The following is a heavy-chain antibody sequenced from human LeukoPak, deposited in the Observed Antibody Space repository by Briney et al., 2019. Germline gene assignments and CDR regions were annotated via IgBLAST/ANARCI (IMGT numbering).Heavy chain of an antibody. J-gene: IGHJ4*02. V-gene: IGHV3-7*01. D-gene: IGHD2-15*01. CDR3: ARYSYKHDC. CDR2: MREDGSQE. Sequence: GGSLRLSCAASGFTFSHYWMTWVRQAPGKGLEWVANMREDGSQETYVDSVKGRFTISRDNAKNSLYLQMNNVRAEDTAVYYCARYSYKHDCWGQGTLVTVSS. CDR1: GFTFSHYW.